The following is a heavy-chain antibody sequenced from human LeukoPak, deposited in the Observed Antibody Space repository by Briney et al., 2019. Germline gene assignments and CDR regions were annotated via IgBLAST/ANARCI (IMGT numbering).Heavy chain of an antibody. V-gene: IGHV4-38-2*02. D-gene: IGHD6-13*01. J-gene: IGHJ4*02. CDR1: GYSISSGYY. CDR3: ARETSYSSDY. Sequence: PSETLSLTCTVSGYSISSGYYWGWIRQPPGKGLEWIGSVYHSGTTHYNASLKGRVTISVDTSKNQFSLKLSSVTAADTAVYFCARETSYSSDYWGQGTLVTVSS. CDR2: VYHSGTT.